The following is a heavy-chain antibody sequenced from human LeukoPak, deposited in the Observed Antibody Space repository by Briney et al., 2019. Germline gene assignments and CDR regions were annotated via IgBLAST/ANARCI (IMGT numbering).Heavy chain of an antibody. CDR2: ISYGGDNK. Sequence: PGTSLRLSCAASGFNFQIYAMHWVRQAPGKGLEWVAIISYGGDNKYYADSVKGRFTISRDNSKSMLYLQMNGLRPEDTAVYYCSRDGPRDYDISTALDYWGQGTVVSVSS. CDR3: SRDGPRDYDISTALDY. V-gene: IGHV3-30*04. CDR1: GFNFQIYA. D-gene: IGHD3-9*01. J-gene: IGHJ4*02.